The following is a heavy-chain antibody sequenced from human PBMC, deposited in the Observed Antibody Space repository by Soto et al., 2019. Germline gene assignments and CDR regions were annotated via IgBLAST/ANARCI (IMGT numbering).Heavy chain of an antibody. D-gene: IGHD3-10*01. CDR1: GGTFRSYA. Sequence: LVQVSCKPSGGTFRSYAISWVRPAPRQGLEWMGGIIPIFGTANYAQKLQGRVTITADESTSTAYMELSSLRSEDTAVYYCARVLMVRGVIAAFDIWGQGTMVTVSS. CDR3: ARVLMVRGVIAAFDI. V-gene: IGHV1-69*13. CDR2: IIPIFGTA. J-gene: IGHJ3*02.